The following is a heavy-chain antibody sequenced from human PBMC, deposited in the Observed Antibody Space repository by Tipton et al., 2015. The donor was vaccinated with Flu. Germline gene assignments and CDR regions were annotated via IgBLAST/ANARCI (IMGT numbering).Heavy chain of an antibody. CDR1: GGTFRSYG. V-gene: IGHV1-69*15. Sequence: LVQSGAEVKKPGSSVKVSCKASGGTFRSYGINWVRQAPGQGLKWMGRIIPIFGANYAQDFQGRVTITADESTNTAYMELSSLDSEDTAVYYCARPVDRGGVNYGLDVWGQGTTVTVSS. D-gene: IGHD3-10*01. J-gene: IGHJ6*02. CDR3: ARPVDRGGVNYGLDV. CDR2: IIPIFGA.